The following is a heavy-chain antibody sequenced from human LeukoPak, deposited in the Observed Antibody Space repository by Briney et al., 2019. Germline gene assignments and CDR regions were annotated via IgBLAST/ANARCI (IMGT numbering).Heavy chain of an antibody. D-gene: IGHD6-19*01. CDR1: GFTFSPYS. Sequence: GGSLRLSCAASGFTFSPYSMTWVRQAPGKGLEWVSSISSGGDDIYYSDLVKGRFTISRDSAKNSPFLQMSNLRADDTAVYYCATKQWLNSWGQGTRVIVSS. CDR2: ISSGGDDI. CDR3: ATKQWLNS. J-gene: IGHJ4*02. V-gene: IGHV3-21*01.